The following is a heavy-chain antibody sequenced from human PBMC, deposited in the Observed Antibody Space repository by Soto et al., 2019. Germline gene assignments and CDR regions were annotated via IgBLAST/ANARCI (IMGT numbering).Heavy chain of an antibody. CDR1: GFTFSSYG. J-gene: IGHJ5*02. CDR2: IWYDGSNK. CDR3: ARDSETTVAANWCDP. V-gene: IGHV3-33*01. D-gene: IGHD4-17*01. Sequence: QVQLVESGGGVVQPGRSLRLSCAASGFTFSSYGMHWVRQAPGKGLEWVAAIWYDGSNKYYADSVKGRFTISRDNSKNTRYLQRNSLRAEDTAVYYCARDSETTVAANWCDPWGQGTLVTVSS.